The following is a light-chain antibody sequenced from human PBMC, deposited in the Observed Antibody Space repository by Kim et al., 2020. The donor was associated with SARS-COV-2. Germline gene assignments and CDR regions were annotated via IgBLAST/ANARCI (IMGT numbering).Light chain of an antibody. V-gene: IGLV6-57*01. CDR2: EDN. CDR3: QSAGV. J-gene: IGLJ3*02. CDR1: SGSIASHY. Sequence: NFMLTQPHSVSESPGKTVTISCTRSSGSIASHYVQWYQHRPGSSPTTVIYEDNQRPSGVPDRFSGSIDSSSNSASLIISGLKTEDEADYYCQSAGVFGGGTQLTVL.